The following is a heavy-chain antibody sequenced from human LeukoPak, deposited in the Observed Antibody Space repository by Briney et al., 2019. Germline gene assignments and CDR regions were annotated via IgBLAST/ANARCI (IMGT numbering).Heavy chain of an antibody. Sequence: SVKVSCKASGGTFSSYAISWVRQAPGQGLEWMGGIIPIFGTANYAQKFQGRVTITADESTSTAYMELSSLRSEDTAVYYCARDRVVVPAAFDYWGEGTLVTVSS. CDR1: GGTFSSYA. J-gene: IGHJ4*02. CDR3: ARDRVVVPAAFDY. V-gene: IGHV1-69*13. D-gene: IGHD2-2*01. CDR2: IIPIFGTA.